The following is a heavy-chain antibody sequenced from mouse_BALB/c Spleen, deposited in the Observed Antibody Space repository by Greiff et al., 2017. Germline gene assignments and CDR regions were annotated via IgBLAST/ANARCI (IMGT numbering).Heavy chain of an antibody. Sequence: EVQLQQSGTVLARPGASVKMSCKASGYTFTSYWMHWVKQRPGQGLEWIGAIYPGNSDTSYNQKFKGKAKLTAVTSTSTAYMELSSLTNEDSAVYYCTEGLLLRSHYFDYWGQGTTLTVSS. CDR1: GYTFTSYW. V-gene: IGHV1-5*01. CDR3: TEGLLLRSHYFDY. J-gene: IGHJ2*01. D-gene: IGHD1-1*01. CDR2: IYPGNSDT.